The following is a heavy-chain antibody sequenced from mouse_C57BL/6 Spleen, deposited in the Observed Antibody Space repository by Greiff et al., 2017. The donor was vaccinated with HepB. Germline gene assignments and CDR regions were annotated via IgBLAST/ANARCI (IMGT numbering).Heavy chain of an antibody. Sequence: QVQLQQPGAELVRPGSSVKLSCKASGYTFTSYWMHWVKQRPIQGLEWIGNIDPSDSETHYNQKFKDKATLTVDKSSSTAEMQLSSLTSEDSAVYYCARAGYYGGYYYAMDYWGQGTSVTVSS. V-gene: IGHV1-52*01. CDR3: ARAGYYGGYYYAMDY. D-gene: IGHD1-1*02. CDR2: IDPSDSET. CDR1: GYTFTSYW. J-gene: IGHJ4*01.